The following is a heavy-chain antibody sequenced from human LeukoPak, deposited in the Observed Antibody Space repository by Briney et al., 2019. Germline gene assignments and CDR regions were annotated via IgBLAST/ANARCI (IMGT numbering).Heavy chain of an antibody. D-gene: IGHD2-15*01. Sequence: GGSLRLSCAASGFTFSSYGMHWVRQAPGKGLEGVAVISYDGSNKYYADSVKGRFTISRDNAKNSLYLQMNSLRAEDTAVYYCARDRWQLDAFDIWGQGTMVTVSS. CDR1: GFTFSSYG. CDR3: ARDRWQLDAFDI. V-gene: IGHV3-30*03. J-gene: IGHJ3*02. CDR2: ISYDGSNK.